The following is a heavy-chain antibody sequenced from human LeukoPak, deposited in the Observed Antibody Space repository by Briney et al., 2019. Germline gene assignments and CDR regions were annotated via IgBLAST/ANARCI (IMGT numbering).Heavy chain of an antibody. CDR2: YSGSGATT. Sequence: GGSLRLSCAASGITFTGYDMSWVCQAPGKGLEWVSAYSGSGATTWYADSVKGRFTISGDNSKNTLYLQMNRLRVEDTAVYYCAKVSWTTTTRDYWGQGTLVTVSA. J-gene: IGHJ4*02. CDR3: AKVSWTTTTRDY. D-gene: IGHD1-14*01. V-gene: IGHV3-23*01. CDR1: GITFTGYD.